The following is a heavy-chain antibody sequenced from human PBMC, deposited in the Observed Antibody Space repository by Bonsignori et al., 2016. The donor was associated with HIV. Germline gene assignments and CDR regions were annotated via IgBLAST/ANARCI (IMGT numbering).Heavy chain of an antibody. J-gene: IGHJ1*01. CDR2: IYYSGST. V-gene: IGHV4-59*01. Sequence: RQAPGKGLEWIGYIYYSGSTNYNPSLKSRVTISVDTSKNQFSLKLSSVTAADTAVYYCARAGIAAAGYFQHWGQGHPGHRLL. D-gene: IGHD6-13*01. CDR3: ARAGIAAAGYFQH.